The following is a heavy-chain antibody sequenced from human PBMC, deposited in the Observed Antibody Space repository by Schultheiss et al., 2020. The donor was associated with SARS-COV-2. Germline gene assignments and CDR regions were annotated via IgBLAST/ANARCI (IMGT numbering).Heavy chain of an antibody. V-gene: IGHV3-33*01. CDR2: IWNDGTNK. D-gene: IGHD6-19*01. Sequence: GESLKISCAASGFTFSSYAMHWVRQAPGKGLEWVAIIWNDGTNKNYADSVKGRFTISRDNSKNTLYLQMNSLRAEDTAVYYCARDLGSGFDPWGQGTLVTVSS. J-gene: IGHJ5*02. CDR3: ARDLGSGFDP. CDR1: GFTFSSYA.